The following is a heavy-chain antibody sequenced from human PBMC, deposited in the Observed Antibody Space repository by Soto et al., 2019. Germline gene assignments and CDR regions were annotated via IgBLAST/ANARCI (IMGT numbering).Heavy chain of an antibody. CDR1: GGTFSSYA. V-gene: IGHV1-69*13. Sequence: SVEVSCEASGGTFSSYAISWVRQAPGQGLEWMGGIIPIFGTANYAQKFQGRVTITADESTSTAYMELSSLRSEDTAVYYCAGELAVAASGYYGMDVWGQGTTVTVSS. CDR3: AGELAVAASGYYGMDV. D-gene: IGHD6-19*01. CDR2: IIPIFGTA. J-gene: IGHJ6*02.